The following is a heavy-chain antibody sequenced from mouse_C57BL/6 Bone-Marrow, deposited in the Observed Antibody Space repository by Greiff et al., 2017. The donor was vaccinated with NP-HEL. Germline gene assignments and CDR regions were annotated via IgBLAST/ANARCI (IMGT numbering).Heavy chain of an antibody. CDR1: GYTFTSYW. CDR3: ARPSYGNSWFAY. CDR2: IDPSDSYT. D-gene: IGHD2-10*02. Sequence: QVQLQQPGAELVMPGASVKLSCKASGYTFTSYWMHWVKQRPGQGLEWIGEIDPSDSYTNYNQKFKGKSTLTVDKSSSTAYMQLSSLTSEDSAVYYCARPSYGNSWFAYWGQGTLVTVSA. V-gene: IGHV1-69*01. J-gene: IGHJ3*01.